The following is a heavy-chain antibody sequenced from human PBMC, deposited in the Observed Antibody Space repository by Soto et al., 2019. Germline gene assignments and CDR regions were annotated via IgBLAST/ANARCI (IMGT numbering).Heavy chain of an antibody. V-gene: IGHV4-59*01. Sequence: PSETLSLTCTVSGGSISSYYWSWIRQPPGKGLEWIGYIYYSGSTNYNPSLKSRVTISVDTSKNQFSLKLSSVTAADTAVYYCARDQYYDSSGYYLWGQGTLVTVSS. CDR1: GGSISSYY. CDR2: IYYSGST. CDR3: ARDQYYDSSGYYL. D-gene: IGHD3-22*01. J-gene: IGHJ5*02.